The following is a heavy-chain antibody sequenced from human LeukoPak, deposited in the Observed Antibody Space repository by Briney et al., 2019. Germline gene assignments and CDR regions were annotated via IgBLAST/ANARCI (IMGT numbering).Heavy chain of an antibody. J-gene: IGHJ4*02. Sequence: GGSLRLSCAASGFTFDDYAMHWVRQAPGKGLEWVSLITWDAGSTYYADSVKGRFTISRDNAKNSLFLQVSSLRAEDTAVYYCTTSDINYRPFDNWGQGTLVTVSS. D-gene: IGHD4-11*01. CDR1: GFTFDDYA. V-gene: IGHV3-43D*03. CDR3: TTSDINYRPFDN. CDR2: ITWDAGST.